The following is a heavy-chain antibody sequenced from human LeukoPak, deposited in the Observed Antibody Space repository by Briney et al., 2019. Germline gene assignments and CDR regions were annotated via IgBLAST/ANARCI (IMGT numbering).Heavy chain of an antibody. V-gene: IGHV3-30*02. J-gene: IGHJ4*02. D-gene: IGHD3-22*01. Sequence: GGSLRLSCAASGFTFSSFGMLCVRQAPGKGLEWVAYIRYEGSNKYYADSVKGRFTTSRDNSKNTLYLQMNSLRAEDTALYYCAKDGLYYDGSEHVYYFDSWGQGTLVTVSS. CDR3: AKDGLYYDGSEHVYYFDS. CDR1: GFTFSSFG. CDR2: IRYEGSNK.